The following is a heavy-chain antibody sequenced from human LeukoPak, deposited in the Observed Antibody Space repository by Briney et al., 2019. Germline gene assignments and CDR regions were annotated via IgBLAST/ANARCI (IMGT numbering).Heavy chain of an antibody. V-gene: IGHV3-33*01. CDR3: ATGATSGSEAFDI. Sequence: GGSLRLSCAASGFTFSHYGMHWVRQAPGKGLEWVAVIWFDGINKYYADSVKGRFTISRDNSKNTLFLQMNSLRAEDTAVYYCATGATSGSEAFDIWGQGTMVTVSS. D-gene: IGHD1-26*01. CDR2: IWFDGINK. CDR1: GFTFSHYG. J-gene: IGHJ3*02.